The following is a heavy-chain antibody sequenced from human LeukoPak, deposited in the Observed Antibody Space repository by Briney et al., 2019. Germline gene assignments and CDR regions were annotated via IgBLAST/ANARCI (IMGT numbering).Heavy chain of an antibody. D-gene: IGHD3-22*01. Sequence: PSETLSLTCTVSGGSISTYYWNWIRQPPGKGLEWIGYIYYSGTTNYNPSLKSRVSMSVDTSKTQFSLKLSSVTAADTAVYYCARDGYYYDSSGYYPKFDYWGQGTLVTVSS. CDR3: ARDGYYYDSSGYYPKFDY. CDR2: IYYSGTT. V-gene: IGHV4-59*12. CDR1: GGSISTYY. J-gene: IGHJ4*02.